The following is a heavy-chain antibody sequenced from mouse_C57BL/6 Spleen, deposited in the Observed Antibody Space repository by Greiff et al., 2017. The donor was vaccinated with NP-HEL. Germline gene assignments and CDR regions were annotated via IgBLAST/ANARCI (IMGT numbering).Heavy chain of an antibody. D-gene: IGHD2-3*01. V-gene: IGHV1-64*01. CDR1: GYTFTSYW. CDR3: ARDDGNYFFYAMDY. CDR2: IHPNSGST. Sequence: QVQLKQPGAELVKPGASVKLSCKASGYTFTSYWMRWVKQRPGQGLEWIGMIHPNSGSTNYNEKFKSKATLTVDKSSSTAYMQLSSLTSEDSAVYYCARDDGNYFFYAMDYWGQGTSVTVSS. J-gene: IGHJ4*01.